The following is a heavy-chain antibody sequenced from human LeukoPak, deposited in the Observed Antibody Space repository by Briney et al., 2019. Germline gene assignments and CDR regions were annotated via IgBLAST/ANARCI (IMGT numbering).Heavy chain of an antibody. CDR3: ARGKDTVIWFDP. CDR1: GGSISSYY. Sequence: SETLSLTCTVSGGSISSYYWSWIRQPPGKGLEWIGYIYYSGSTNYNPSLKSRVTISVDTSKNQFSLKLSSVTAADTAVYYCARGKDTVIWFDPWGQGTLVTVSS. D-gene: IGHD5-18*01. J-gene: IGHJ5*02. CDR2: IYYSGST. V-gene: IGHV4-59*08.